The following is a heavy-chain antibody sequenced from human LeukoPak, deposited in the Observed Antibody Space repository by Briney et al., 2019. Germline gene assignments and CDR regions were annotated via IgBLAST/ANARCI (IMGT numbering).Heavy chain of an antibody. V-gene: IGHV4-59*08. CDR3: ARHRGVPILGQWLPNFDY. D-gene: IGHD6-19*01. J-gene: IGHJ4*02. Sequence: PSETLSLTCTVSGGSISGYYWSWIRQPPGKGLEWIGYIYYSGSTNYNPSLKSRVTISVDTSKNQFSLKLSSVTAADTAMYYCARHRGVPILGQWLPNFDYWGQGTLVTVSS. CDR1: GGSISGYY. CDR2: IYYSGST.